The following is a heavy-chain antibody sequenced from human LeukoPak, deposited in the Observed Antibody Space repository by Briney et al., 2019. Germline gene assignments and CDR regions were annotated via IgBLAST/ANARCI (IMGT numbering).Heavy chain of an antibody. J-gene: IGHJ4*02. CDR1: GGSISSYY. CDR2: IYYSGST. CDR3: ARTHANSYGYYFDY. V-gene: IGHV4-59*01. Sequence: PSETLSLTCTVSGGSISSYYWSWVRQPPGKGLEWIGHIYYSGSTNYNPYLKSRVTISVYTSKNQFSLKLSSVTAADTAVYYCARTHANSYGYYFDYWGQGTLVTVSS. D-gene: IGHD5-18*01.